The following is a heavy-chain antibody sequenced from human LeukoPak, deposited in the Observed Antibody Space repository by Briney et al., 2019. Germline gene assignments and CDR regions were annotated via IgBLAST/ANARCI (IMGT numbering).Heavy chain of an antibody. Sequence: SVNVSCKASGGTFSSYAISWVRQAPGQGLEWMGGIIPIFGTANYAQKFQGRVTITADESTSTAYMELSSLRSEDTAVYYCARGDDILTGYSYGGYGMDVWGQGTTVTVSS. CDR1: GGTFSSYA. CDR2: IIPIFGTA. D-gene: IGHD3-9*01. V-gene: IGHV1-69*13. J-gene: IGHJ6*02. CDR3: ARGDDILTGYSYGGYGMDV.